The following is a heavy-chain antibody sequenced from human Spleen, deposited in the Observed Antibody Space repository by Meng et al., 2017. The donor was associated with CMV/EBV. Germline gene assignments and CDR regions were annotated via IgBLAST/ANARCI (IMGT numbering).Heavy chain of an antibody. CDR3: AKDPHRLEWKLTWSFDY. CDR1: FTFSSFA. D-gene: IGHD1-26*01. CDR2: ISSSASHI. J-gene: IGHJ4*02. Sequence: FTFSSFAMNWVRQAPGKGLEWVSYISSSASHIYYADSVKGRFTISRDDAKNSLYLQLNSLRPEDTAVYYCAKDPHRLEWKLTWSFDYWGQGTLVTVSS. V-gene: IGHV3-21*01.